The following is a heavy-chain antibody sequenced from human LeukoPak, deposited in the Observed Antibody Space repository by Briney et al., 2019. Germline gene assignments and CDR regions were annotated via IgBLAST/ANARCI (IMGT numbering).Heavy chain of an antibody. CDR3: ARLRGNYFPDY. CDR2: IYYSGSI. CDR1: GDSISGYY. Sequence: MPSETLSLTCTVSGDSISGYYWTWIRQPPGKGLEWIGYIYYSGSINYNPSLKSQITISVDTSKNQFSLMLSSVTAADTAVYYCARLRGNYFPDYWGQGTLVTVSS. V-gene: IGHV4-59*01. D-gene: IGHD4-11*01. J-gene: IGHJ4*02.